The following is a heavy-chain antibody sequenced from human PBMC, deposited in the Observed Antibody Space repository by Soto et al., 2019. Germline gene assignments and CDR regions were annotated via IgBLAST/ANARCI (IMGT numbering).Heavy chain of an antibody. V-gene: IGHV1-69*13. D-gene: IGHD6-19*01. CDR2: IIPIFGTA. Sequence: GASVKVSCKASGGTFSSYAISWVRQAPGQGLEWMGGIIPIFGTANYAQKFQGRVTITADESTSTAYMELSSLRSEDTAVYYCASSAKKAPSPVAGYFQHWGQGTLVTVSS. CDR1: GGTFSSYA. CDR3: ASSAKKAPSPVAGYFQH. J-gene: IGHJ1*01.